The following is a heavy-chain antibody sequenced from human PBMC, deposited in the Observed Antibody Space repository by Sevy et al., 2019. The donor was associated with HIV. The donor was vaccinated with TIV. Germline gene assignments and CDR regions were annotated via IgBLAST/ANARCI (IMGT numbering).Heavy chain of an antibody. V-gene: IGHV3-53*01. Sequence: GGSLRLSCAASEFTVNTHYMSWVRQAPGKGLEWGSVIYSGGSAYYADSVKGRFTISRDNSKNTLYLQMNTLRAEDTAVYYCASDTTIAAFDAFDIWGQGTMVTVSS. CDR2: IYSGGSA. CDR3: ASDTTIAAFDAFDI. J-gene: IGHJ3*02. CDR1: EFTVNTHY. D-gene: IGHD6-6*01.